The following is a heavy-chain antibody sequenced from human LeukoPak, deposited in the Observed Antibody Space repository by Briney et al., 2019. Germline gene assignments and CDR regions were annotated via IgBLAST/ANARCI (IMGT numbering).Heavy chain of an antibody. CDR2: TRNKANSYTT. J-gene: IGHJ6*04. D-gene: IGHD2-2*01. Sequence: GGSLRLSCAASGFTFSDHYMDWVRQAPGKGLEWVGRTRNKANSYTTEYAASVKGRFTISRDDSKNSLYLQTNSLKTEDTAVYYCARFGVVPAARYYYGMDVWGKGTTVTVSS. CDR1: GFTFSDHY. V-gene: IGHV3-72*01. CDR3: ARFGVVPAARYYYGMDV.